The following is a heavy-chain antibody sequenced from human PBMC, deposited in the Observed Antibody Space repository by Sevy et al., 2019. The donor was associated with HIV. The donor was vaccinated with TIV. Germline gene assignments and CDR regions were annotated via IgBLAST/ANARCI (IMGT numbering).Heavy chain of an antibody. V-gene: IGHV4-59*01. CDR1: GGSIGSYY. J-gene: IGHJ4*02. D-gene: IGHD6-13*01. Sequence: SETLSLTCSVSGGSIGSYYWSWIRQPPGKGLEWIGYIYYSGSTNYNPSLKSRVTISVDTSKNQFSLKLSSVTAADTAVYYCARERQLVPDYWGQGTLVTVSS. CDR3: ARERQLVPDY. CDR2: IYYSGST.